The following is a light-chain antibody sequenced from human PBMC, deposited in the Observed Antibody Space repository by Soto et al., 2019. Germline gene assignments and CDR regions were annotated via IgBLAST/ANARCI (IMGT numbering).Light chain of an antibody. CDR3: SSYTSSSTLVV. J-gene: IGLJ1*01. CDR2: DVS. V-gene: IGLV2-14*01. Sequence: QSALTQPASVSGSPGQSITISCTGTSSDVGGYNYVSWYQQHPGKAPKLMIYDVSNRPSGVSNRFSGSKSGNTASLTISGLQDEDEAAYYCSSYTSSSTLVVFGTGTKLTVL. CDR1: SSDVGGYNY.